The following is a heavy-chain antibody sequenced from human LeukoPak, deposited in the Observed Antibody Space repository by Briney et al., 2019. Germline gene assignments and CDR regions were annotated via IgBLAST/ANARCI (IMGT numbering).Heavy chain of an antibody. J-gene: IGHJ5*02. Sequence: GASVTVSYTASGYTFTGYYVHWVRQAPGQGVEWMGWINPNTGGTNYAQKFQGRVTMTKDTSTNAAYMELNKLTSDDTAVYYCGRGNKSFDPGGQGTLVTVSA. CDR2: INPNTGGT. CDR1: GYTFTGYY. V-gene: IGHV1-2*02. CDR3: GRGNKSFDP.